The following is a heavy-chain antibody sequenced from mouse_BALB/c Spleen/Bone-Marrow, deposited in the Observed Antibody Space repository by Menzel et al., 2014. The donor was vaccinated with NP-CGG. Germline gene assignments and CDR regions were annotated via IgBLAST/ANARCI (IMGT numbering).Heavy chain of an antibody. Sequence: AAEGVDFSGYWMTWVRQAPGKGLEWIGEINPDSSTINYTPSLKDKFIISRDNAKNALYLQMSKVRSEDTALYYCARPGYYGYQDVWGAGTTVTVSS. J-gene: IGHJ1*01. CDR3: ARPGYYGYQDV. CDR1: GVDFSGYW. V-gene: IGHV4-1*02. D-gene: IGHD1-2*01. CDR2: INPDSSTI.